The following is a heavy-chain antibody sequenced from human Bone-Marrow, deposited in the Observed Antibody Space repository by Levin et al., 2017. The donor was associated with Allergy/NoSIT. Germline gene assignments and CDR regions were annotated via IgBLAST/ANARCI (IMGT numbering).Heavy chain of an antibody. V-gene: IGHV4-31*03. Sequence: NSSETLSLTCTVSGGSIGSGASHWSWIRQHPGKGLEWIGYIYNNETAYYNPSLKSRVTISVGTSKTHFSLRLSSVTAADTAVYYCARWYSDSFDYWGRGTLVTVSS. D-gene: IGHD1-1*01. CDR1: GGSIGSGASH. CDR2: IYNNETA. J-gene: IGHJ4*01. CDR3: ARWYSDSFDY.